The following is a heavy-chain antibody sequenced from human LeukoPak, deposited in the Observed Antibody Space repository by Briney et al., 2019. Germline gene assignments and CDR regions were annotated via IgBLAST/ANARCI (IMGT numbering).Heavy chain of an antibody. CDR2: FTGSGTTT. CDR3: AKDFRIGYSAHFDY. J-gene: IGHJ4*02. V-gene: IGHV3-23*01. D-gene: IGHD2-21*01. Sequence: GGSLRLSCAASGFAFRNSAMSWVRQAPGKGLEWVSTFTGSGTTTFYADSVKGRFTISRDNSKNTLYLQMDSLRGEDTAVYYCAKDFRIGYSAHFDYWGQGALVTVSS. CDR1: GFAFRNSA.